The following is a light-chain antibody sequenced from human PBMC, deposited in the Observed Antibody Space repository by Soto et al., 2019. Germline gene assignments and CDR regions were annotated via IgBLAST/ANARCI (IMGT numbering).Light chain of an antibody. CDR2: QAS. CDR1: QSVSNN. J-gene: IGKJ1*01. CDR3: QQYNDRQGT. Sequence: EIVMTQSPATLSVSPGERATLSCRASQSVSNNLAWFQQKPGQAPRLLIYQASTRATGILATFSGSGSGTEFTLTISSLQSEDFAVYYCQQYNDRQGTFGQGTKVDIK. V-gene: IGKV3-15*01.